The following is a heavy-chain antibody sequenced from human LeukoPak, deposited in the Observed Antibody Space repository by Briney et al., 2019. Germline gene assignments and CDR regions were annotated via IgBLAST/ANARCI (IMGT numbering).Heavy chain of an antibody. Sequence: SETLSLTCSVSGGSISGYYWNWIRRPPGKGLEWNGHIVYSGSTNYNPSLKSRVTISIDTSKNQFSLNLSSVTAADTAVYYCARDRLYYDSSGYYPQYFQYWGQGTLVTVSS. V-gene: IGHV4-59*01. CDR2: IVYSGST. CDR1: GGSISGYY. J-gene: IGHJ1*01. CDR3: ARDRLYYDSSGYYPQYFQY. D-gene: IGHD3-22*01.